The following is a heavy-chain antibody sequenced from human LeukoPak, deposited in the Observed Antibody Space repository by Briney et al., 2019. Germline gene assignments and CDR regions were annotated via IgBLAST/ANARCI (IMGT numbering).Heavy chain of an antibody. CDR2: INHSGST. D-gene: IGHD3-16*01. CDR1: GGSFSGYY. J-gene: IGHJ4*02. CDR3: ARGGGERGYYFDY. V-gene: IGHV4-34*01. Sequence: SETLSLTCAVYGGSFSGYYWSWIRQPPGKGLEWIGEINHSGSTEYNPSLKSRVTISVDTSKSQFSLKLSSVTAADTAVYYCARGGGERGYYFDYWGQGTLVTVSS.